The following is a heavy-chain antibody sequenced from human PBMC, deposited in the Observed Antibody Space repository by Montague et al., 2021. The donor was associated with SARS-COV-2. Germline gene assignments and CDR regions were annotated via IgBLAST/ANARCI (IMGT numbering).Heavy chain of an antibody. Sequence: SETLSLTCTVSGGSISGYYWSWIRQPPGKGLEWIGEIYHSGSTNYNPSLKGRVTISVDTSKNQFSLRLSSVTAADTAVYYCAREPQVGAMDYWGQGTLVTVSS. CDR3: AREPQVGAMDY. J-gene: IGHJ4*02. CDR2: IYHSGST. D-gene: IGHD1-26*01. V-gene: IGHV4-34*01. CDR1: GGSISGYY.